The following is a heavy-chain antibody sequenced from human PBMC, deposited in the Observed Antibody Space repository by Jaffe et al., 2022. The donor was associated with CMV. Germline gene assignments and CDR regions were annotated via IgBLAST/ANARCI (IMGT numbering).Heavy chain of an antibody. D-gene: IGHD1-26*01. CDR3: ARLVGATDNIDY. CDR1: GTSITGYY. Sequence: QVQLQESGPGLVKPSETLSLTCSVSGTSITGYYWNWIRRPPGKGLEWIGYVYLGGNTNTNPSLKSRVTVSVDASKNQFSLNLRSVTAADTAIYYCARLVGATDNIDYWGQGTLVTVSS. J-gene: IGHJ4*02. V-gene: IGHV4-59*08. CDR2: VYLGGNT.